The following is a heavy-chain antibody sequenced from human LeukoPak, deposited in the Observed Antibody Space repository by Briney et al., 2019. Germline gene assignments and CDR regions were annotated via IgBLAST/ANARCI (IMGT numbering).Heavy chain of an antibody. CDR2: TNHKGSA. D-gene: IGHD1-26*01. Sequence: PSQTLSPTCVVYARSFSGFYCTCVRQAPGKGREWIGETNHKGSANFISSLKSRLTLSVATPKDQSSLKLISVNAADTAVYFCARLVGAIKHDYFYYYLDVWGKGTTVTVPS. J-gene: IGHJ6*03. CDR3: ARLVGAIKHDYFYYYLDV. V-gene: IGHV4-34*01. CDR1: ARSFSGFY.